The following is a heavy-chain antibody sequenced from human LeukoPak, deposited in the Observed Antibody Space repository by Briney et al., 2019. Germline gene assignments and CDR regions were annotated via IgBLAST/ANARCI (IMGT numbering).Heavy chain of an antibody. D-gene: IGHD4-17*01. J-gene: IGHJ2*01. CDR2: ISSNGGST. CDR1: GFTFSSYA. CDR3: ASSGGYGDYWYFDL. V-gene: IGHV3-64*01. Sequence: GGSLTLSCAASGFTFSSYAMHWVRPAPGKGLEYVSAISSNGGSTYYANSVKGRFTISRDNSKNTLYLQMGSLRAEDMAVYYCASSGGYGDYWYFDLWGRGTLVTVSS.